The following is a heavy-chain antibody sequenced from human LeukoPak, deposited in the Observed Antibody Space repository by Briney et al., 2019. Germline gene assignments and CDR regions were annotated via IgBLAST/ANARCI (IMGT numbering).Heavy chain of an antibody. CDR3: ARGIITGY. D-gene: IGHD1-14*01. V-gene: IGHV3-48*01. Sequence: GGSLRLSCAASGFTFSSYSMNWVRQAPGKGLEWVSYISSGSSTIYYADSVKGRFTISRDNAKNSLYLQMNSLRAEDTAVYYCARGIITGYWGQGTLVTVSS. J-gene: IGHJ4*02. CDR2: ISSGSSTI. CDR1: GFTFSSYS.